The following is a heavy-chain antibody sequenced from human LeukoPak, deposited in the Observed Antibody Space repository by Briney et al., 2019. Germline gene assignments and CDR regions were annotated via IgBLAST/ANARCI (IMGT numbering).Heavy chain of an antibody. CDR1: GYTFTGYY. CDR3: ARGKLRIVVTKNNWLDP. Sequence: GASVKVSCKASGYTFTGYYMHWVRQAPGQGLEWMGRINPNSGGTNYAQKFQGRVTMTRDTSISTAYMELSRLRSDDTAVYYCARGKLRIVVTKNNWLDPWGQGTLVTVSS. J-gene: IGHJ5*02. D-gene: IGHD3-22*01. CDR2: INPNSGGT. V-gene: IGHV1-2*06.